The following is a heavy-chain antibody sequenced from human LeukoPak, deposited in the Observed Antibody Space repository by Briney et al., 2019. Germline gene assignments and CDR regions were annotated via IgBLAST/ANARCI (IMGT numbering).Heavy chain of an antibody. CDR3: ARGENSKTYPVSGY. CDR1: GFTFSSYG. Sequence: PGRSLRLSCAASGFTFSSYGMHWVRQAPGKGMEWVAVISSDGSGKYYIDSVKGRVTIARDNSKNTLYLQMNSLRDEDTAVYYCARGENSKTYPVSGYWGQGTLVTVSS. D-gene: IGHD2/OR15-2a*01. J-gene: IGHJ4*02. V-gene: IGHV3-30*03. CDR2: ISSDGSGK.